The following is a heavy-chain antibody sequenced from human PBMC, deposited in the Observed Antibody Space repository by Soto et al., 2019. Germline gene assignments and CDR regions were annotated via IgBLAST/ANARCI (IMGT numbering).Heavy chain of an antibody. CDR3: ARDTTRLEH. CDR1: VFSFSDSY. CDR2: ISSGAFTI. Sequence: WGSLGISCVFSVFSFSDSYMTWVRQIPGKGLEWIASISSGAFTISYAAAVKGRFTISRDDGHNSLFLQMDSLRAEDTALYYCARDTTRLEHWGQGTMVTVSS. V-gene: IGHV3-11*01. D-gene: IGHD1-1*01. J-gene: IGHJ4*02.